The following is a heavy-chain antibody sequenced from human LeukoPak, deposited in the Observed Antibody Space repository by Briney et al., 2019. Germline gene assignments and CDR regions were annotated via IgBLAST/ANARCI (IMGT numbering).Heavy chain of an antibody. D-gene: IGHD3-9*01. CDR3: ARTPRPKYDILTGPRGAFDI. J-gene: IGHJ3*02. CDR2: ISAYNGNT. V-gene: IGHV1-18*01. Sequence: ASVKVSCKASGYTFTSYGISWVRQAPGQGLEWMGWISAYNGNTNYAQKLQGRVTMTTDTSTSTAYMELRSLRSDDTAVYYCARTPRPKYDILTGPRGAFDIWGQGTMVTVSS. CDR1: GYTFTSYG.